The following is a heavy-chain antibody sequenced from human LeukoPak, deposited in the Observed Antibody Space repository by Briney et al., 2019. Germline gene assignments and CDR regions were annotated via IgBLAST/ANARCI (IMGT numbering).Heavy chain of an antibody. D-gene: IGHD2-15*01. CDR2: INHSGST. CDR3: ARGEIFDYYYYYYMDV. CDR1: GGSFSGYY. V-gene: IGHV4-34*01. Sequence: SETLSLTCAVYGGSFSGYYWSWIRKPPGQGLERSGEINHSGSTNYNPSLKSRVTISIDTSKNQYSLKLNSVTAADTAVYYCARGEIFDYYYYYYMDVWGKGTTVTVSS. J-gene: IGHJ6*03.